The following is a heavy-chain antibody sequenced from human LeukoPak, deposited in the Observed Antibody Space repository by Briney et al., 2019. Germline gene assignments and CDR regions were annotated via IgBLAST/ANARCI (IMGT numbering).Heavy chain of an antibody. CDR2: IVGSTGGT. CDR3: AKSFLKYYDFWSGLSVAFDI. CDR1: GFTFSTSV. D-gene: IGHD3-3*01. Sequence: GGSLRLSCAASGFTFSTSVMTWVRQAPGKGLEWVSLIVGSTGGTYYADSVKGRFTISRDNSKNTLYLQMNSLRAEDTAVYYCAKSFLKYYDFWSGLSVAFDIWGQGTMVTVSS. J-gene: IGHJ3*02. V-gene: IGHV3-23*01.